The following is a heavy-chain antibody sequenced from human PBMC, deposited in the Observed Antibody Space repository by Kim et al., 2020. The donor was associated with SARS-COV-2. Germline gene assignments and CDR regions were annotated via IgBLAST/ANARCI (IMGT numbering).Heavy chain of an antibody. D-gene: IGHD3-9*01. V-gene: IGHV4-34*01. CDR2: INHSGST. CDR3: ARDGELRFFDWLLYENYYYYGMDV. Sequence: SETLSLTCAVYGGSFSGYYWSWIRQPPGKGLEWIGEINHSGSTNYNPSLKSRVTISVDTSKNQFSLKLSSVTAADTAVYYCARDGELRFFDWLLYENYYYYGMDVWGQGTTVTVSS. CDR1: GGSFSGYY. J-gene: IGHJ6*02.